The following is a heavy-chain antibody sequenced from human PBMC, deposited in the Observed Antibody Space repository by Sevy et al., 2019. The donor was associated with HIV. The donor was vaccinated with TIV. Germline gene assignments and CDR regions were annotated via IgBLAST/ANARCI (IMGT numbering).Heavy chain of an antibody. CDR3: ARGRGIAAAHYFDY. V-gene: IGHV3-11*06. Sequence: GGSLRLSCAASGFTFSDYYMSWIRQAPGKGLEWVSYISISSDYPNYADSVKGRFTISRDNAKNSLYLQMNSLRAEDTAVYYCARGRGIAAAHYFDYWGQGTLVTVSS. CDR2: ISISSDYP. CDR1: GFTFSDYY. D-gene: IGHD6-13*01. J-gene: IGHJ4*02.